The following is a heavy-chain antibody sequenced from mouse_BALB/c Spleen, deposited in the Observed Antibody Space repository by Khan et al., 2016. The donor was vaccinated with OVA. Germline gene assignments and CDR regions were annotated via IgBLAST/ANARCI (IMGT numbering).Heavy chain of an antibody. J-gene: IGHJ3*01. CDR2: IYPGSGST. V-gene: IGHV1-77*01. Sequence: QVQLQQSGPELVKPGASVKMSCTASGYTFTDYVINWVQQSTGQGLEWIGEIYPGSGSTYYNEKFKGKAILTADKSSNKAYMQLSSMTSEDSAVYFCAKNYASWFAYWGQGTLVTVSA. CDR3: AKNYASWFAY. CDR1: GYTFTDYV.